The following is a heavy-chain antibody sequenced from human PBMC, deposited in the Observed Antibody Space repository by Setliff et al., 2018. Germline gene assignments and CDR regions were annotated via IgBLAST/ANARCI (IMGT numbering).Heavy chain of an antibody. J-gene: IGHJ4*02. D-gene: IGHD3-3*01. V-gene: IGHV3-7*01. CDR1: GFTFSSYW. CDR3: ARGPPYYDFWSAYFPGY. Sequence: SGGSLRLSCATSGFTFSSYWMSWVRQAPGKGLEWVANIKQDGSEKYYLDSVKGRFTISRDNAKNSLYLQLNSLTAEDTAVYYCARGPPYYDFWSAYFPGYWGQGTLVTVSS. CDR2: IKQDGSEK.